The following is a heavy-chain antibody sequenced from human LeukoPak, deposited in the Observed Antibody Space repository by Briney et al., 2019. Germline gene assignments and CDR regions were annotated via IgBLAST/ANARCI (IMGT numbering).Heavy chain of an antibody. J-gene: IGHJ4*02. CDR2: IYPGDSET. V-gene: IGHV5-51*01. CDR3: ARPGRDSGYSYGFDY. Sequence: GESLKISCQGSGYSFSTYWIGWVRQMPGKGLEWMGLIYPGDSETRYSPSFQGQVTISADKSISTAYLQWSSLKASDTAIYYCARPGRDSGYSYGFDYWGQGTLVTVSS. CDR1: GYSFSTYW. D-gene: IGHD5-18*01.